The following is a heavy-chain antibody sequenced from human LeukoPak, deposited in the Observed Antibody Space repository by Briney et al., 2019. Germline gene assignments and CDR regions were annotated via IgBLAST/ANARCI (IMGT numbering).Heavy chain of an antibody. J-gene: IGHJ4*02. CDR3: AKDGREWPRSLDY. Sequence: GGSLRLSCAASGFTFSSYAMSWVRQAPGKGLEWVSGISGSGGSTYYADSVKGRFTISRDSSKNTLYLQMNSLRAEDTAVYYCAKDGREWPRSLDYWGQGTLVTVSS. V-gene: IGHV3-23*01. D-gene: IGHD5-12*01. CDR1: GFTFSSYA. CDR2: ISGSGGST.